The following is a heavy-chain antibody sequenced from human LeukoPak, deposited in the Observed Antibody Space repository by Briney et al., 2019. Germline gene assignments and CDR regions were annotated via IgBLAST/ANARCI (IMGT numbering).Heavy chain of an antibody. V-gene: IGHV7-4-1*02. CDR3: ARPSVRGVHYYYGMDV. CDR2: INTNTGNP. CDR1: GYTFTSYA. J-gene: IGHJ6*02. Sequence: GASVKVSCKASGYTFTSYAMNWVRQAPGQGLEWMGWINTNTGNPTYAQGFTGRFVFSLDTSVSTAYLQISSLKAEDTAVYYCARPSVRGVHYYYGMDVWGQGTTVTVSS. D-gene: IGHD3-10*01.